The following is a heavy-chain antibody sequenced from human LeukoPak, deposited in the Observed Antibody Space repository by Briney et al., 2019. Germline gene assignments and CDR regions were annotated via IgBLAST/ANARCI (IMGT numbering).Heavy chain of an antibody. D-gene: IGHD5-18*01. CDR1: GSTFSPYA. CDR3: AREGGGYTSGSFDY. J-gene: IGHJ4*02. Sequence: GGSLRLSCAASGSTFSPYAMNWVRQAPGKGLEWVSYISSSGSTIYYEDSVKGRFTISRDNAKNSLYLQMNSLRAEDTAVYYCAREGGGYTSGSFDYWGQGTLVTVSS. CDR2: ISSSGSTI. V-gene: IGHV3-48*03.